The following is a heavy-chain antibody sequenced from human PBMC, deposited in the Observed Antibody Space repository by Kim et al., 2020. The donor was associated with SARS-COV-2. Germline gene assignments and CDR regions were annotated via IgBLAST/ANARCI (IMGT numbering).Heavy chain of an antibody. V-gene: IGHV6-1*01. Sequence: DYAVSVKSRITINPDTSKNQFSLQLNSVTPEDTAVYYCARFRGGSYYFDYWGQGTLVTVSS. CDR3: ARFRGGSYYFDY. D-gene: IGHD1-26*01. J-gene: IGHJ4*02.